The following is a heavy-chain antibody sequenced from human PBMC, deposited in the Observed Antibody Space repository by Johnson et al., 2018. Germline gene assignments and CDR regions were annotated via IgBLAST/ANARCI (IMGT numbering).Heavy chain of an antibody. CDR3: ATPPQKDYYDSSGYPDDAFDI. J-gene: IGHJ3*02. Sequence: QVQLVESGGGVVQPGRSLRLSCAASGFTFSSYAMHWVRQAPGKGLEWVAVISYDGSNKYYADSVKGRFTISRVNSKNTLYLQMNSLRAGETAVYYCATPPQKDYYDSSGYPDDAFDILGQGTMVTVSS. D-gene: IGHD3-22*01. V-gene: IGHV3-30-3*01. CDR2: ISYDGSNK. CDR1: GFTFSSYA.